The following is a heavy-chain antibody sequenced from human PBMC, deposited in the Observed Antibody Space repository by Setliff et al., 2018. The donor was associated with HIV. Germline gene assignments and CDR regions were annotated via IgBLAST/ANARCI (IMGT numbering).Heavy chain of an antibody. V-gene: IGHV4-39*01. J-gene: IGHJ4*02. Sequence: SETLSLTCTVSGDSISSSSYFWGWIRQPPGKGLEWIGSIYYDGSTYNNPSLKSRVRMSVDTSRNQFSLKLTSVTAADTAVYYCARWNNDLESFDYWGQGALVTVSS. CDR3: ARWNNDLESFDY. CDR1: GDSISSSSYF. D-gene: IGHD3-3*01. CDR2: IYYDGST.